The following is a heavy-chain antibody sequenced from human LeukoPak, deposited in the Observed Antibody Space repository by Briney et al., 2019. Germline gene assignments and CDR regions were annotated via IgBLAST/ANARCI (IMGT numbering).Heavy chain of an antibody. V-gene: IGHV4-59*02. CDR2: IYYSGST. Sequence: GSRRLSCAASGFTVSSNYMSWIRQPPGKGLEWIGYIYYSGSTNYNPSLKSRVTISVETSKNEFSLKLRSVTAADTAVYYCARVTGYRIEDYFDYWGQGTLVTVSS. J-gene: IGHJ4*02. D-gene: IGHD6-13*01. CDR1: GFTVSSNY. CDR3: ARVTGYRIEDYFDY.